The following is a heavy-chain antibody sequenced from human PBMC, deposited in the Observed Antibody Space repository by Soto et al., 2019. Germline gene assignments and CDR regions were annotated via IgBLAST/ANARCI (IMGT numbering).Heavy chain of an antibody. CDR2: ISYDGSNK. Sequence: SCAASGFTFSSYAMHCVRQAPGKGLEWVAVISYDGSNKYYADSVKGRFTISRDNSKNTLYLQMNSLRAEDTAVYYCARDRGYSYGFGVYYYYGMDVWGQGTTGTVSS. CDR1: GFTFSSYA. V-gene: IGHV3-30-3*01. J-gene: IGHJ6*02. CDR3: ARDRGYSYGFGVYYYYGMDV. D-gene: IGHD5-18*01.